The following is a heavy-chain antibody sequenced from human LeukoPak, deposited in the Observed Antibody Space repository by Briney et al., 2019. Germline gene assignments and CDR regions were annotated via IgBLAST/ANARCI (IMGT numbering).Heavy chain of an antibody. CDR3: ARVPRRGDRFDP. Sequence: ASVKVSCKASGYTFTSYDINWVRQAPGQGLEWMGWMNPNSGSTGYAQKFQGRVTMTRNTSIRTAYMELSSLRSEDTVVYYCARVPRRGDRFDPWGQGTLVTVSS. V-gene: IGHV1-8*01. D-gene: IGHD2-2*01. J-gene: IGHJ5*02. CDR1: GYTFTSYD. CDR2: MNPNSGST.